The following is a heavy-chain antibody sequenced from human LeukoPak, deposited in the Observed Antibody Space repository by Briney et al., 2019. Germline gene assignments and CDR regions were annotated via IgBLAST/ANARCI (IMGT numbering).Heavy chain of an antibody. CDR3: AREKQASGSYYADY. Sequence: SQTLSLTCTVSGGSISSGGYYWSWIRQHPGKGLEWIGYIYYSGSTYYNPSLKSRVTISVDTSKNQFSLKLSSVTAADTAVYYCAREKQASGSYYADYWGQGTLVTVSS. V-gene: IGHV4-30-4*08. CDR2: IYYSGST. CDR1: GGSISSGGYY. J-gene: IGHJ4*02. D-gene: IGHD1-26*01.